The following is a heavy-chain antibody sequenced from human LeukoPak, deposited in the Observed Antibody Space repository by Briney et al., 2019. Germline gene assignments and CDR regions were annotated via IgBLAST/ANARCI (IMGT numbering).Heavy chain of an antibody. CDR2: ISGSGGST. D-gene: IGHD6-13*01. V-gene: IGHV3-23*01. Sequence: GGSLRLSCTASGFTVSSNYAMSWVRQAPGKGLEWVSGISGSGGSTNYADSVKGRFTVSRDNSKNTLYLQMNSLRAEDTAVYYCAKGSSNVNLDFDYWGQGTLVTVSS. CDR1: GFTVSSNYA. J-gene: IGHJ4*02. CDR3: AKGSSNVNLDFDY.